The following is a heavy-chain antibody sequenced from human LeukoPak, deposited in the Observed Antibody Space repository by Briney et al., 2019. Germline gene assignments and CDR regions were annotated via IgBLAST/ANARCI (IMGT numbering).Heavy chain of an antibody. CDR1: GGSMSSHY. V-gene: IGHV4-59*11. CDR3: ARGNFLDAFHI. J-gene: IGHJ3*02. CDR2: IYYTGNT. D-gene: IGHD2/OR15-2a*01. Sequence: SETLSLTCTVSGGSMSSHYWSWIRQPPGKGLEWIGYIYYTGNTNYSPSLKSRVTILVDTSKNQFSLKLSSVTAADTAVYYCARGNFLDAFHIWGQGTMVTVSS.